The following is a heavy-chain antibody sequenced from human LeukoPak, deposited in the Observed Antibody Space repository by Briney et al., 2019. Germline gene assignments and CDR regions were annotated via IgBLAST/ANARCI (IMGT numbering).Heavy chain of an antibody. V-gene: IGHV3-7*01. CDR1: GFTFSNYW. D-gene: IGHD3-16*01. J-gene: IGHJ4*02. CDR3: VRDYVWWTSDPDY. Sequence: PGGSLRLPCVASGFTFSNYWMSWFRQTPRKELEWLGNIKEDGSEKYYLDSLKGRFTIPRDNTHSSVFLQMNNLRAEDTAMYYCVRDYVWWTSDPDYWGQGTLVTVSS. CDR2: IKEDGSEK.